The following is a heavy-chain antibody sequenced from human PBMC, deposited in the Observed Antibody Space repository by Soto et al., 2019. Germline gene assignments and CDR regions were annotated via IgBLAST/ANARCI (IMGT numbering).Heavy chain of an antibody. V-gene: IGHV3-33*01. CDR1: GFTFSSYG. D-gene: IGHD2-2*01. CDR2: IWYDGSNK. Sequence: PGGSLRLSCAASGFTFSSYGMHWVRQAPGKGLERVAVIWYDGSNKYYADSVKGRFTISRDNSKNTLYLQMNSLRAEDTAVYYCARDPGYCSSTSCRRYFDYWGQGTLVTVSS. J-gene: IGHJ4*02. CDR3: ARDPGYCSSTSCRRYFDY.